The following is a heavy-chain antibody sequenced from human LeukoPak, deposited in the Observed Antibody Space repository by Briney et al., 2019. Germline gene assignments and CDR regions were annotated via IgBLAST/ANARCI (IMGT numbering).Heavy chain of an antibody. Sequence: SETLSLTCAVYGGSFSGYYWSWIRQPPGKGLGWIGEINHSGSTNYNPSLKSRVTISVDTSKNQFSLKLSSVTAADTAVYYCARGIVGANDWGQGTLVTVSS. V-gene: IGHV4-34*01. CDR1: GGSFSGYY. J-gene: IGHJ4*02. CDR2: INHSGST. CDR3: ARGIVGAND. D-gene: IGHD1-26*01.